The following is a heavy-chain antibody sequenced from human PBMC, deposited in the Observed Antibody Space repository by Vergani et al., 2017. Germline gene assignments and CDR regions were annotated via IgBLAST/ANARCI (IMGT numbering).Heavy chain of an antibody. Sequence: QVQLVESGGGVVQPGRSLRLSCAASGFTFSSYGMHWVRQAPGKGLEWVAVISYDGSNKYYADSVKGRFTISRDNSKNTLYLQMNSLRAEDTAVYYCARDGRIAVAGSQYWGQGTLVTVSS. CDR3: ARDGRIAVAGSQY. CDR2: ISYDGSNK. D-gene: IGHD6-19*01. J-gene: IGHJ4*02. V-gene: IGHV3-30*03. CDR1: GFTFSSYG.